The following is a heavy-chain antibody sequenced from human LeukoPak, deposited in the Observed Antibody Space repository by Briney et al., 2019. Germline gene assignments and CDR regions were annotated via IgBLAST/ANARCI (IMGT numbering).Heavy chain of an antibody. J-gene: IGHJ4*02. CDR1: GFSFSSSW. V-gene: IGHV3-23*01. CDR3: AKGPWRGGY. CDR2: ISGSGGST. D-gene: IGHD3-10*01. Sequence: GGSLRLSCVVSGFSFSSSWLSWVRQAPGKGLEWVSAISGSGGSTYYADSVKGRFTISRDNSKNTLYLQMNSLRAEDTAVYYCAKGPWRGGYWGQGTLVTVSS.